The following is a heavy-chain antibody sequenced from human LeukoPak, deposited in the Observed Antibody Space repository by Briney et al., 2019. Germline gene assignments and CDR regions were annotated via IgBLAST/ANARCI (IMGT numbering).Heavy chain of an antibody. J-gene: IGHJ4*02. V-gene: IGHV4-39*07. CDR3: ARDRSHYYDGGSFDS. CDR2: IYYSGST. D-gene: IGHD3-10*02. CDR1: GGSISSSSYY. Sequence: SETLSLTCTVSGGSISSSSYYWGWIRQPPGKGLEWIGNIYYSGSTYYSPSLKSRVTISVDTSKHQFSLKLSSVTAADTAVYYCARDRSHYYDGGSFDSWGQGTLVTVSS.